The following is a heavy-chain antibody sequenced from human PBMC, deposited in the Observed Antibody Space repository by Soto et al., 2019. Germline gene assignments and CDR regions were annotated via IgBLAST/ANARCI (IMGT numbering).Heavy chain of an antibody. D-gene: IGHD3-3*01. CDR1: GGSISSGDYY. J-gene: IGHJ5*02. V-gene: IGHV4-30-4*01. CDR2: IYYSGST. Sequence: QVQLQESGPGLVKPSQTLSLTCTVSGGSISSGDYYWSWIRQPPGKGLEWIGYIYYSGSTYYNPSLKSRVTIPVDTSKNQFSLKLSSVTAADTAVYYCARAGGLTIFGVVISNWFDPWGQGTLVTVSS. CDR3: ARAGGLTIFGVVISNWFDP.